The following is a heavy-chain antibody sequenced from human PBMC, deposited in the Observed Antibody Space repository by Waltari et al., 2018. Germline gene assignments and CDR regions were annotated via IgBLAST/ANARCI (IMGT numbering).Heavy chain of an antibody. Sequence: VQLVQSGAEVKKPGATVKISCKVSGYTFTDYYMHWVQQAPGKGLEWMGLVDPEDGETIYAEKFQGRVTITADTSTDTAYMELSSLRSEDTAVYYCATTRDYYDSSGTGPFFDYWGQGTLVTVSS. J-gene: IGHJ4*02. D-gene: IGHD3-22*01. CDR2: VDPEDGET. CDR3: ATTRDYYDSSGTGPFFDY. V-gene: IGHV1-69-2*01. CDR1: GYTFTDYY.